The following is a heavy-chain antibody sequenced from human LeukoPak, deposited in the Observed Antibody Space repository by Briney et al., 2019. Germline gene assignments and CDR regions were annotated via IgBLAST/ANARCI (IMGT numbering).Heavy chain of an antibody. D-gene: IGHD6-19*01. CDR1: GGSIRSYY. V-gene: IGHV4-59*01. CDR2: IYDSGST. Sequence: PSKTLSLTCTVSGGSIRSYYWSWIRQPPGKGLEWIGYIYDSGSTNYKSSLKSRVTISVDTSKNQFSLKMSSVTAADTAVYYCARAVAGNYYYYYMDVWGKGTTVTISS. CDR3: ARAVAGNYYYYYMDV. J-gene: IGHJ6*03.